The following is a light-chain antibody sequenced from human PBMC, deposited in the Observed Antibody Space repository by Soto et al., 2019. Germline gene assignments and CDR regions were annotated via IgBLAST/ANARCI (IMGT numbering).Light chain of an antibody. CDR3: QQSYSTPPT. Sequence: DIKMTQSPSSLSASVGGRVPIICRASQSISSYLNWYQQKPGKAPKIMIYAASSLQSGVPSRFSGSGSGTDCTLTISSLQPEDVATYYCQQSYSTPPTFGQGTKVDIK. CDR2: AAS. J-gene: IGKJ1*01. V-gene: IGKV1-39*01. CDR1: QSISSY.